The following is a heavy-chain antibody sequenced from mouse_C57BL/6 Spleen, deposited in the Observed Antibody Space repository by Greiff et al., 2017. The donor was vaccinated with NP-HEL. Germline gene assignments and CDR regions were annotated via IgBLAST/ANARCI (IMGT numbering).Heavy chain of an antibody. J-gene: IGHJ3*01. V-gene: IGHV5-17*01. CDR1: GFTFSDYG. Sequence: EVQGVESGGGLVKPGGSLKLSCAASGFTFSDYGMHWVRQAPEKGLEWVAYISSGSSTIYYADKVKGRFTISRDNAKNTLFLQMTSLRSEDTAMYYCARKDWDPWFAYWGQGTLVTVSA. D-gene: IGHD4-1*01. CDR3: ARKDWDPWFAY. CDR2: ISSGSSTI.